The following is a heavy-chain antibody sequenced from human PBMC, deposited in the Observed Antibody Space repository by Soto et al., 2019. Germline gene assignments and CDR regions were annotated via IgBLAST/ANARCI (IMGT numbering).Heavy chain of an antibody. CDR1: GFTFSSYW. V-gene: IGHV3-7*04. CDR3: ATERTTGTVET. CDR2: IKQDGSEK. Sequence: GGSLRLSCAASGFTFSSYWMSWVRQAPGKGLEWVANIKQDGSEKYYVDSVKGRFTISRDNAKNSLYLQMNSLRAEDTAVYYCATERTTGTVETWGQGTLVTVSS. J-gene: IGHJ5*02. D-gene: IGHD1-1*01.